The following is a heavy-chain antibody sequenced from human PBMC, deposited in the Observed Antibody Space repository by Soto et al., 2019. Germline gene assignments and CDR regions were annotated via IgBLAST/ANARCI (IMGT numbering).Heavy chain of an antibody. CDR1: GFGFIDYA. Sequence: GSLRLSCAASGFGFIDYAINWVRQVPGRGLEYVAGIGGRGGNAFYADSMKGRFSISRDNSKNTVYLHMHNLRVDDSAMYYCAKARHSGDFAGSYDSWGQGTLVTVSS. J-gene: IGHJ5*02. D-gene: IGHD2-21*02. CDR3: AKARHSGDFAGSYDS. V-gene: IGHV3-23*01. CDR2: IGGRGGNA.